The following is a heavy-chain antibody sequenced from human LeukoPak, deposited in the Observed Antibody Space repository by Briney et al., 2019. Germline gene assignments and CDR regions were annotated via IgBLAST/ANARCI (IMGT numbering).Heavy chain of an antibody. CDR1: GGSISSYY. CDR2: IYYSGST. CDR3: ARDVGSSDAFDI. J-gene: IGHJ3*02. Sequence: NPSETLSLTCTVSGGSISSYYWSWIRQPPGKGLEWIGYIYYSGSTYYNPSLKSRVTISVDTSKNQFSLKLSSVTAADTAVYYCARDVGSSDAFDIWGQGTMVIVSS. V-gene: IGHV4-59*12. D-gene: IGHD3-10*01.